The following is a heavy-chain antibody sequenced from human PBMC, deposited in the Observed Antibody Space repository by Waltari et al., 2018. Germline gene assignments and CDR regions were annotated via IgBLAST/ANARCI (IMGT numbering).Heavy chain of an antibody. V-gene: IGHV3-21*01. CDR1: GCTFRSSS. D-gene: IGHD6-19*01. J-gene: IGHJ4*02. CDR3: ARQAVAGTDFDY. CDR2: ISSSSSYI. Sequence: EVQLVESGGGLVKPGGSLRLSCAAYGCTFRSSSINRDRQAPGKGLEWFSSISSSSSYIYYADSVKGRFTIARDNAKNSLYLQMNSLRAEDTAVYYCARQAVAGTDFDYWGQGTLVTVSS.